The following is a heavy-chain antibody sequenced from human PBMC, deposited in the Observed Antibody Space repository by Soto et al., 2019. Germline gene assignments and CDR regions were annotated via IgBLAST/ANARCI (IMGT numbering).Heavy chain of an antibody. D-gene: IGHD3-22*01. CDR3: AREPYYYDSSGYYPGPFDY. J-gene: IGHJ4*02. CDR1: GYTFTGYY. V-gene: IGHV1-2*02. CDR2: INPNSGGT. Sequence: ASVKVSCKASGYTFTGYYMHWVRQAPGQGLEWMGWINPNSGGTNYAQKFQGRVTMTRDTSISTAYMELSRLRSDDTAVYYCAREPYYYDSSGYYPGPFDYWGQGPLVT.